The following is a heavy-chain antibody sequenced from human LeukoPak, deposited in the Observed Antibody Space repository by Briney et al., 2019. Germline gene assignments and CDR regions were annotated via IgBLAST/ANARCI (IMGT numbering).Heavy chain of an antibody. V-gene: IGHV1-69*05. D-gene: IGHD5-18*01. CDR2: IIPIFGTA. J-gene: IGHJ4*02. Sequence: GASVKVFCKASGYTFTSYYMHWVRQAPGQGLEWMGGIIPIFGTANYAQKFQGRVTITTDESTSTAYMELSSLRSEDTAVYYCARDYLRYSYGFGDFDYWGQGTLVTVSS. CDR3: ARDYLRYSYGFGDFDY. CDR1: GYTFTSYY.